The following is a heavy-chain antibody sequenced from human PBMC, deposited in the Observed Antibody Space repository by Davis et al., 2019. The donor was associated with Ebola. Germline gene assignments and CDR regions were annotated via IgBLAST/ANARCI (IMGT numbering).Heavy chain of an antibody. CDR1: GYSISSGYY. Sequence: MPSETLSLTCTVSGYSISSGYYWGWIRQPPGKGLEWIGSIYHSGSTYYNPSLKSRVTISVDTSKNQFSLKLSSVTAADTAVYYCARVRVRWNYGYYYYGMDVWGKGTTVTVSS. V-gene: IGHV4-38-2*02. CDR2: IYHSGST. D-gene: IGHD1-7*01. CDR3: ARVRVRWNYGYYYYGMDV. J-gene: IGHJ6*04.